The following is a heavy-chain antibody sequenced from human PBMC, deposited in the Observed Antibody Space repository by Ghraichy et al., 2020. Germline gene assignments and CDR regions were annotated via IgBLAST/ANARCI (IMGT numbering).Heavy chain of an antibody. CDR1: GGSISSSSHY. Sequence: ESLNISCTVSGGSISSSSHYWGWIRQPPGKGLEWIGTIYYSGITYYNPSLKSRVTLSVDTSKNQFSLKLSSVTAADTAVYYCARASGSYYRGSFDYWGQGTLVTVSS. CDR2: IYYSGIT. D-gene: IGHD1-26*01. CDR3: ARASGSYYRGSFDY. J-gene: IGHJ4*02. V-gene: IGHV4-39*01.